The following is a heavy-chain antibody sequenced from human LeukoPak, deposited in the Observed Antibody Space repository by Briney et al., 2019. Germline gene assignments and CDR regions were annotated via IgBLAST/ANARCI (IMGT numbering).Heavy chain of an antibody. CDR3: ARATLYYYDSSGYIDY. D-gene: IGHD3-22*01. V-gene: IGHV3-74*01. J-gene: IGHJ4*02. Sequence: GGSLRLSCAASGFTFSSYWMHWVRQAPGKGLVWVSRINSDGSSTSYADSVKGRFTISRDNAKNTLYQQMNSLRAEDTAVYYCARATLYYYDSSGYIDYWGQGTLVTVSS. CDR1: GFTFSSYW. CDR2: INSDGSST.